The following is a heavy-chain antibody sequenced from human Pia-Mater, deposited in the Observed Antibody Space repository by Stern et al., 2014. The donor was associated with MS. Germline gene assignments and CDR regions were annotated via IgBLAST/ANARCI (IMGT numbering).Heavy chain of an antibody. D-gene: IGHD3-22*01. V-gene: IGHV3-43*01. CDR3: AKPITMIVVAESPYFDY. CDR2: ISWDGGST. J-gene: IGHJ4*02. CDR1: GFTFDDYT. Sequence: EVQLVESGGVVVQPGGSLRLSCAASGFTFDDYTMHWVRQAPGKGLEWVSLISWDGGSTYYADSVKGRFTISRDNSKNSLYLQMNSLRTEDTALYYCAKPITMIVVAESPYFDYWGQGTLVTVSS.